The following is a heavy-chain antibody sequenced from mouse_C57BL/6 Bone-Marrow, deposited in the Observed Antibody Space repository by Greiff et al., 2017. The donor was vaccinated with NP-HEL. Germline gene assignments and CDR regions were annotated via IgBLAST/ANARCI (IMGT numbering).Heavy chain of an antibody. J-gene: IGHJ3*01. V-gene: IGHV5-17*01. CDR1: GFTFSDYG. CDR2: ISSGSSTI. CDR3: ARRYYYGSSGAY. D-gene: IGHD1-1*01. Sequence: DVMLVESGGGLVKPGGSLKLSCAASGFTFSDYGMHWVRQAPEKGLEWVAYISSGSSTIYYADTVKGRFTISRDNAKNTLFLQMTSLRSEDTAMYYCARRYYYGSSGAYWGQGTLVTVSA.